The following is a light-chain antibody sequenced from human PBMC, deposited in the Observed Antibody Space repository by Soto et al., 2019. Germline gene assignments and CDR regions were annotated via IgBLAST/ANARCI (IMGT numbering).Light chain of an antibody. CDR2: EVS. V-gene: IGLV2-14*01. J-gene: IGLJ1*01. CDR3: SSFTSSSTYV. Sequence: QSVLTQPASVSGSPGQSVTISCTGSSXDIGGYNYVSWYQQHPGKAPKSMIFEVSDRPSGVSNRFSGSKSGNTASLTISGLQAEDEADYYCSSFTSSSTYVFGTGTKVTVL. CDR1: SXDIGGYNY.